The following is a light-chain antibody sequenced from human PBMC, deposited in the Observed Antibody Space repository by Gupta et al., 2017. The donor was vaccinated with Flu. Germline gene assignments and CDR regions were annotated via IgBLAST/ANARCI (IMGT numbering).Light chain of an antibody. CDR3: QQRSDWLS. CDR2: DTS. V-gene: IGKV3-11*01. CDR1: QSVGNY. Sequence: PGERATLSCRASQSVGNYLAWYQQKPGQAPRLLVYDTSNRATGIPARFSGSGSGTDFTLTIISLEPEDFAVYYCQQRSDWLSFGGGTKVEIK. J-gene: IGKJ4*01.